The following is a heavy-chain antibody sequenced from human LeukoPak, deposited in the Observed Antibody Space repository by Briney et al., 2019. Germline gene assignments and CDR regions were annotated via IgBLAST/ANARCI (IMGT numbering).Heavy chain of an antibody. CDR2: IYAGGIT. D-gene: IGHD6-25*01. J-gene: IGHJ4*02. CDR1: GFTFSTYA. V-gene: IGHV3-53*01. Sequence: PGGSLRLSCAASGFTFSTYAMSWVRQAPGKGLEWVSVIYAGGITYYAGSVKGRFTISRDNSKNTLYLQMNSLRAEDTAVYYCARLSGWFDYWGQGTLVTVSS. CDR3: ARLSGWFDY.